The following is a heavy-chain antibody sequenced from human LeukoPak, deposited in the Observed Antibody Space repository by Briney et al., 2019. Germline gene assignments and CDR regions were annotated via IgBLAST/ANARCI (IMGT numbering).Heavy chain of an antibody. CDR3: ARVAAPGVYFDY. Sequence: HTGGSLRLSCAASGFTFSSYAMHWVRHGPGKGLVWVSRINSDGKTTIYADSVKGRFTISRDNAKNTLYLQMNSLRAEDTAVYYCARVAAPGVYFDYWGRGTLVTVSS. CDR2: INSDGKTT. CDR1: GFTFSSYA. J-gene: IGHJ4*02. V-gene: IGHV3-74*01. D-gene: IGHD2-15*01.